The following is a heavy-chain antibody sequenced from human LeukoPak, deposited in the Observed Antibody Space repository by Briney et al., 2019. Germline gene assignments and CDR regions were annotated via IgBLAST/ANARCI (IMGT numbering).Heavy chain of an antibody. CDR1: GFTFRSYG. Sequence: GMPLRLSCGASGFTFRSYGMYWVRQAPGKGLEWVAVIWYDGTKEYYADSVKGRFSISRDNSKNTLFLQMNSLRAEDTAVYYCARVRGRNYGSGSYAGLDVWGKGTTVTVSS. D-gene: IGHD3-10*01. CDR3: ARVRGRNYGSGSYAGLDV. J-gene: IGHJ6*04. CDR2: IWYDGTKE. V-gene: IGHV3-33*07.